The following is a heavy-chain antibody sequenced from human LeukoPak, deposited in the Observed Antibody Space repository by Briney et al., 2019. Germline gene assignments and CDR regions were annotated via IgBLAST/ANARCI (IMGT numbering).Heavy chain of an antibody. D-gene: IGHD6-13*01. Sequence: SETLSVTCTVSGGSLSRYFWRLIRQPPGKGLDGVGYIYYSGSTNYNPSLKSRVTMSVDTSKNQFSLKLSSVTAADTAVYYCARDRATAAAGLTLQHWGQGTLVTVSS. CDR1: GGSLSRYF. J-gene: IGHJ1*01. CDR3: ARDRATAAAGLTLQH. CDR2: IYYSGST. V-gene: IGHV4-59*12.